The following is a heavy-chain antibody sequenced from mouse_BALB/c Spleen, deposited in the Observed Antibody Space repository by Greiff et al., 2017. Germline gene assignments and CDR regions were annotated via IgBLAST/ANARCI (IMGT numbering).Heavy chain of an antibody. CDR2: ISSGGSYT. CDR1: GFTFSSYA. V-gene: IGHV5-9-3*01. D-gene: IGHD2-1*01. CDR3: ARQGGNSWFAY. Sequence: EVNVVESGGGLVKPGGSLKLSCAASGFTFSSYAMSWVRQTPEKRLEWVATISSGGSYTYYPDSVKGRFTISRDNAKNTLYLQMSSLRSEDTAMYYCARQGGNSWFAYWGQGTLVTVSA. J-gene: IGHJ3*01.